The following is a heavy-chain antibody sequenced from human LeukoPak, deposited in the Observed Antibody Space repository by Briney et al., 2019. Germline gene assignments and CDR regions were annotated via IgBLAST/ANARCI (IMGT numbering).Heavy chain of an antibody. Sequence: PSETLSLTCTASGGSVSSGSYYWSWIRQPPGKGLEWIGYIYYSGSTNYNPSLKSRVTISVDTSKNQFSLKLSSVTAADTAVYYCARAEDSSGYYLDYWGQGTLVTVSS. J-gene: IGHJ4*02. V-gene: IGHV4-61*01. CDR3: ARAEDSSGYYLDY. D-gene: IGHD3-22*01. CDR1: GGSVSSGSYY. CDR2: IYYSGST.